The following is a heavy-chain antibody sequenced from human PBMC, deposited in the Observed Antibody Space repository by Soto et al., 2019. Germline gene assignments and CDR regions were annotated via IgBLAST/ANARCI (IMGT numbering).Heavy chain of an antibody. CDR2: FDPEDGET. Sequence: ASVKVSCKVSGYTLTELSMHWVRQAPGKGLEWMGGFDPEDGETIYAQKFQGRVTMTENTSTDTAYMELSSLRSEETAVYYCATTALLHYYGEPMRPFDPWGQGTLVTVSS. CDR1: GYTLTELS. V-gene: IGHV1-24*01. CDR3: ATTALLHYYGEPMRPFDP. D-gene: IGHD3-10*01. J-gene: IGHJ5*02.